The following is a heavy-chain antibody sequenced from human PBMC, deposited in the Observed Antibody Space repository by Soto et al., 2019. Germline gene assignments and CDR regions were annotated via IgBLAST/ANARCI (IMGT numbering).Heavy chain of an antibody. V-gene: IGHV3-21*01. Sequence: EVQLVESGGGLVKPGGSLRLSCAASGFTFSSYSMNWVRQAAGKGLEWVSSISSSGRYIYYADSVKGRFTLSRDYAKNSLFLQMNSLRAEDTAVYYCASDASYDSSGYYFDYWSQGTLVTVSS. CDR1: GFTFSSYS. J-gene: IGHJ4*02. CDR2: ISSSGRYI. CDR3: ASDASYDSSGYYFDY. D-gene: IGHD3-22*01.